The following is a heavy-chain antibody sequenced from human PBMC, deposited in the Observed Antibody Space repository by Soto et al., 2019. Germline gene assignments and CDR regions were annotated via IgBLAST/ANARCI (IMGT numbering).Heavy chain of an antibody. CDR2: ISGSGGST. D-gene: IGHD3-10*01. V-gene: IGHV3-23*01. CDR3: AKDRVSGLLWFGELPL. Sequence: GGSLRLSCAASGFTFSSYAMSWVRQAPGKGLEWVSAISGSGGSTYYADSVKGRFTISRDNSKNTLYLQMNSLRAEDTAVYYCAKDRVSGLLWFGELPLWGQGTLVTVSS. CDR1: GFTFSSYA. J-gene: IGHJ4*02.